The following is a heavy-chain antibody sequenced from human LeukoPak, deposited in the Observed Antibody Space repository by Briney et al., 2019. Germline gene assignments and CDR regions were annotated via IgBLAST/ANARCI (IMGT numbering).Heavy chain of an antibody. Sequence: ASVKVSCKAPGYTFTGYYMHWVRQAPGQGLEWMGWINPNSGGTNYAQKFQGRVTMTTDTSISTAYMELSRLRSDDTAVYYCARGRGGFYYYYMDVWGKGTTVTVSS. V-gene: IGHV1-2*02. CDR3: ARGRGGFYYYYMDV. CDR2: INPNSGGT. J-gene: IGHJ6*03. CDR1: GYTFTGYY.